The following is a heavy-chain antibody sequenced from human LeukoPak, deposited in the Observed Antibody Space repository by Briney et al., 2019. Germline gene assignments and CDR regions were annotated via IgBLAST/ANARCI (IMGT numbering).Heavy chain of an antibody. CDR2: INPSGGST. CDR3: ARDYTLVIDY. CDR1: GYTFTSYG. J-gene: IGHJ4*02. D-gene: IGHD2-2*02. Sequence: ASVKVSCKASGYTFTSYGISWVRQAPGQGLEWMGIINPSGGSTSYAQKFQGRVTMTRDTSTSTVYMELSSLRSEDTAVYYCARDYTLVIDYWGQGTLVTVSS. V-gene: IGHV1-46*01.